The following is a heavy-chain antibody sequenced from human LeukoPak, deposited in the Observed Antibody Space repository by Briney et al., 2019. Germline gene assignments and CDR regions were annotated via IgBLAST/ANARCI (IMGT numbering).Heavy chain of an antibody. D-gene: IGHD4-23*01. Sequence: GGSLRLSCAASGFTFSSYSMNWVRQAPGKGLEWVSSISSSSSYIYYADSVKGRFTISRDNAKNSLYLQMNSLRAEDTAVYYCARGGYGGNPGFQAFDIWGQGTMVTVSS. CDR1: GFTFSSYS. CDR2: ISSSSSYI. J-gene: IGHJ3*02. V-gene: IGHV3-21*01. CDR3: ARGGYGGNPGFQAFDI.